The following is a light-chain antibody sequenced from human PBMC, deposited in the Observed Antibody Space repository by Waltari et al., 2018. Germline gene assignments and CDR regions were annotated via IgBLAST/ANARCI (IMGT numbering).Light chain of an antibody. CDR2: EDN. V-gene: IGLV1-51*01. CDR1: TPNIGNNY. CDR3: GSWDSSLGIGV. J-gene: IGLJ3*02. Sequence: QSVLTQAPSVSAAPGQTVTISCSGTTPNIGNNYVSWYQQLPGATPKIVIYEDNRRRSWMPDRFAGSKSGASATLGITGLQTGDEADYYCGSWDSSLGIGVLGGGTRLTVL.